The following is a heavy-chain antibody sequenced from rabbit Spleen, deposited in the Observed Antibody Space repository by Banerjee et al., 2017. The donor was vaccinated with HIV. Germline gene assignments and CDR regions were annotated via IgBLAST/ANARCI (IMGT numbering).Heavy chain of an antibody. CDR1: GFSFSSGYY. V-gene: IGHV1S40*01. D-gene: IGHD1-1*01. CDR3: ARDLVAVIGWNFNL. CDR2: ISACSSGST. Sequence: QSLEESGGDLVKPGASLTLTCTASGFSFSSGYYMCWVRQAPGKGLEWIGCISACSSGSTYYADWAKGRFTISKTSSTVTLPMAQLTGADTATYFCARDLVAVIGWNFNLWGPGTLVTVS. J-gene: IGHJ4*01.